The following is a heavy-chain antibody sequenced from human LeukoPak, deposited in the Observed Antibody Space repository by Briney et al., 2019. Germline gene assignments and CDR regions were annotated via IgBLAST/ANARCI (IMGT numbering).Heavy chain of an antibody. J-gene: IGHJ3*02. CDR1: GFTFSSYW. Sequence: GGSLRLSCAASGFTFSSYWMSWVRQAPGKGLEWAANIKQDGSEKYYVDSVKGRFTISRDNAKNSLYLQMNSLRAEDTAVYYCARLPNGDVFDIWGQGTMVTVSS. CDR2: IKQDGSEK. CDR3: ARLPNGDVFDI. V-gene: IGHV3-7*02. D-gene: IGHD2-8*01.